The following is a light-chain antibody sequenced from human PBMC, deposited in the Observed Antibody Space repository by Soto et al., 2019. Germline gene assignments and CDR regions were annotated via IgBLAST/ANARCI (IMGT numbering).Light chain of an antibody. Sequence: QSVLTQSPSASGSPGQSVTISCTGTKNDIGVYDFVSWYQHHPGKAPRLIIYEVVQRPSGVPDRFSGSKSGNTASLTVSGLQAAAEADYFCKSYAGSNTYVFGSGTKVTVL. V-gene: IGLV2-8*01. J-gene: IGLJ1*01. CDR1: KNDIGVYDF. CDR3: KSYAGSNTYV. CDR2: EVV.